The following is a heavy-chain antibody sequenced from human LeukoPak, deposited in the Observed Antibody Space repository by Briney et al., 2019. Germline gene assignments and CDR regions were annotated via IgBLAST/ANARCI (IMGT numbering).Heavy chain of an antibody. CDR2: IYHSGST. D-gene: IGHD2-2*01. CDR3: ARHSYCSSTSCEGGAFDI. J-gene: IGHJ3*02. V-gene: IGHV4-38-2*01. Sequence: TSETLSLTCAVSGYSISSGYYWGWIRQPPGKGLEWIGSIYHSGSTYYNPSLKSRVTISVDTSKNQFSLKLSSVTAADTAVYYCARHSYCSSTSCEGGAFDIWGQGTMVTVSS. CDR1: GYSISSGYY.